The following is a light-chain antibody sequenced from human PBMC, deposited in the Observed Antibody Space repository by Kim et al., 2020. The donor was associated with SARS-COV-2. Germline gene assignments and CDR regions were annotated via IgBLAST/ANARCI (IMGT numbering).Light chain of an antibody. CDR1: SSNIGINY. CDR3: AAWDDSLSGVL. Sequence: GQRVTISCSGSSSNIGINYVYWYQKLPGTAPKLLIYRNNQRPSGVPDRFSGSKSGTSASLAISGLRSEDEADYYCAAWDDSLSGVLFGGGTKLTVL. J-gene: IGLJ2*01. V-gene: IGLV1-47*01. CDR2: RNN.